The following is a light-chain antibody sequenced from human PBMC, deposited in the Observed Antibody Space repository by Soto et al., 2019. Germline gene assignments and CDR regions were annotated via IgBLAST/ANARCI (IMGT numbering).Light chain of an antibody. CDR2: AAS. Sequence: EIVMTQSPATLSVSPGERAILSCRASQSVSSNLAWYQQIPGQAPRLLIYAASTRATGIPARFSGSGSGTEFTLTFTSLQSEDFAVYYCQQYNNWPYTFGQGTKLEIK. J-gene: IGKJ2*01. CDR3: QQYNNWPYT. V-gene: IGKV3-15*01. CDR1: QSVSSN.